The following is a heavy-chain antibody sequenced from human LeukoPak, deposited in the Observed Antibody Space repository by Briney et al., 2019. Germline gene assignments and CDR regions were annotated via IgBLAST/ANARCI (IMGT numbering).Heavy chain of an antibody. V-gene: IGHV1-18*01. CDR3: ARDLNCSGGSCYSGY. CDR2: ISAYNGNT. CDR1: GYSFTSYG. D-gene: IGHD2-15*01. Sequence: GESLKISCKGSGYSFTSYGISWVRQAPGQGLEWMGWISAYNGNTNYAQKLQGRVTMTTDTSTSTAYMELRSLRSDDTAVYYCARDLNCSGGSCYSGYWGQGTLVTVSS. J-gene: IGHJ4*02.